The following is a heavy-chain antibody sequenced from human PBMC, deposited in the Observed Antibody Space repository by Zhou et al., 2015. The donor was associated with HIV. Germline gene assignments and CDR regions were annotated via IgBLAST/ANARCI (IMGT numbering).Heavy chain of an antibody. V-gene: IGHV1-69*01. CDR2: IIPILGST. D-gene: IGHD6-19*01. CDR3: ATRDFSSGWYFWYFEL. Sequence: QEQLVQSGAEVKKPGSSVRVSCKASGGTFSGSAISWLRQAPGQGLEWMGGIIPILGSTNYAQKFLGRVTIIADESTKTASMELTSLRADDTAVYYCATRDFSSGWYFWYFELWGRGTLVTVSS. CDR1: GGTFSGSA. J-gene: IGHJ2*01.